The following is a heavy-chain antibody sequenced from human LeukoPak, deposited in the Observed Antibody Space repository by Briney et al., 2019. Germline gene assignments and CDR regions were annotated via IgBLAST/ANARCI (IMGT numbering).Heavy chain of an antibody. Sequence: GGSLRLSCAASGFTFSSYAMHWVRQAPGKGLEWVAVISYDGSNKYYADSVKGRFTISRDNSKNTLYLHMNSLRAEDTAVYYCARDSDIVVVVAARASLGYWGQGTLVTVSS. D-gene: IGHD2-15*01. CDR2: ISYDGSNK. V-gene: IGHV3-30*01. J-gene: IGHJ4*02. CDR3: ARDSDIVVVVAARASLGY. CDR1: GFTFSSYA.